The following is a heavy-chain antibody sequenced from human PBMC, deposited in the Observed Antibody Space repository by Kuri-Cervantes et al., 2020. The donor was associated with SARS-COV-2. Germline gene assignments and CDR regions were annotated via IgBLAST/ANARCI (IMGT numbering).Heavy chain of an antibody. J-gene: IGHJ3*02. CDR2: VYYNGDT. CDR1: GVSLRSVNFY. V-gene: IGHV4-39*01. Sequence: GSLRLSCTVSGVSLRSVNFYWGWFRQPPGKGLEWLGSVYYNGDTYYNPSLKSRLTVSIVAAKRQFSLRLTSVTAADTAVYFCARPERQGEDAFDIWGQGKMVIVSS. D-gene: IGHD1-26*01. CDR3: ARPERQGEDAFDI.